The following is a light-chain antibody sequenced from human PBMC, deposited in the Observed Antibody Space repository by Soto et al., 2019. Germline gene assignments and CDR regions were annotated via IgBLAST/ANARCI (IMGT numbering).Light chain of an antibody. CDR1: SRDAGKYEL. CDR3: CSYAGLSTWV. Sequence: QSALTQPASLSGSPGQSITISCTGSSRDAGKYELVSWYQQYPGRAPKLIIFEDSRRPSGLSNRFSASKSGNTATLTISGLQSDDEADYYCCSYAGLSTWVFGGGTKLTVL. CDR2: EDS. V-gene: IGLV2-23*01. J-gene: IGLJ3*02.